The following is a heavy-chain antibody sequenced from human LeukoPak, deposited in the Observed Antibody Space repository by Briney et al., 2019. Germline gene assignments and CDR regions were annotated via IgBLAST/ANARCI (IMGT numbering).Heavy chain of an antibody. J-gene: IGHJ4*02. CDR3: ARDYGRIGRYGSGSYRDY. CDR2: IWYDGSNK. D-gene: IGHD3-10*01. V-gene: IGHV3-33*08. Sequence: PGGSLRLSCAASGFTLSSYGMHWVRQAPGKGLEWVAVIWYDGSNKYYADSVKGRFTISRDNSKNTLYLQMNSLRAEDTAVYYCARDYGRIGRYGSGSYRDYWGQGTLVTVSS. CDR1: GFTLSSYG.